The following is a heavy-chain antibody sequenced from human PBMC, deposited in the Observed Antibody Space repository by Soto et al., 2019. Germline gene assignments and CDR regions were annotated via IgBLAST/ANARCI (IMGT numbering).Heavy chain of an antibody. CDR2: VNYSGSP. D-gene: IGHD6-13*01. J-gene: IGHJ5*01. Sequence: QVHLQQWGAGLLRPSETLSLTCGISGGSFGGYYWTWIRQSPGKGLEWIGEVNYSGSPNYNPSLKSRVTVSLDMTHNSFSLTLNSVTAADTTFYYCARGGGPSSSYFGFDSWGKGHLVSVYS. CDR1: GGSFGGYY. V-gene: IGHV4-34*02. CDR3: ARGGGPSSSYFGFDS.